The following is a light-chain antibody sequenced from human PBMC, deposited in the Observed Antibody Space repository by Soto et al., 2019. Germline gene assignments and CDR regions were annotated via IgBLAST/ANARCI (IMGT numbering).Light chain of an antibody. Sequence: EIVLTQSPATLSVSLGDRATLSCRASQSVSSNLAWYQQRPGQAPRLLIYGASTRATGIPARFSGSGSGTEFTLTISRLEPEDFAVYSCQQYGISSFTFGQGTKVDI. CDR2: GAS. CDR1: QSVSSN. J-gene: IGKJ1*01. CDR3: QQYGISSFT. V-gene: IGKV3-15*01.